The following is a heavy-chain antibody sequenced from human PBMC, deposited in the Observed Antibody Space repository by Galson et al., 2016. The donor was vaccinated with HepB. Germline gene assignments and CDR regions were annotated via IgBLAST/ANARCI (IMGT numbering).Heavy chain of an antibody. Sequence: ETLSLTCTVSGGSINQFYWSWIRQPPGKGLEWIGYSYSSGSTTYNSSLKSRVTISVDTPRNQFSLKLRSVTDADSAVYYCAGRDYYYFDYWGQGSLVSVSS. CDR1: GGSINQFY. V-gene: IGHV4-59*03. J-gene: IGHJ4*02. D-gene: IGHD2-21*01. CDR2: SYSSGST. CDR3: AGRDYYYFDY.